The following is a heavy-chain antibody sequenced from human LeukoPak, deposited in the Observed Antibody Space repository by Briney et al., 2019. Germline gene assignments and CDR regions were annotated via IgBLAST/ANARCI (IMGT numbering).Heavy chain of an antibody. J-gene: IGHJ4*02. CDR2: INSDGSST. Sequence: GGCLRLSCAASVFTFSSYWMHWVRQAPGKGLVWVSRINSDGSSTSYADSVKGRFTISRDNAKNTLYLQMNSLRAEDTAVYYCARAHHGSSWSHFDYWGQGTLVTVSS. D-gene: IGHD6-13*01. CDR1: VFTFSSYW. V-gene: IGHV3-74*01. CDR3: ARAHHGSSWSHFDY.